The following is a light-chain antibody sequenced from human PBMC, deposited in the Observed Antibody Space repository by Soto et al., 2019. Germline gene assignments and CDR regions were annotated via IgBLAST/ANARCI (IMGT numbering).Light chain of an antibody. CDR1: SSDVGGYNH. J-gene: IGLJ2*01. CDR3: CSYTSLSTVV. V-gene: IGLV2-14*01. CDR2: AVS. Sequence: QSALTQPASVSGSPGQSITISCTGTSSDVGGYNHVSWYQHSPGKAPKLILFAVSDRPSGVSHRFSGSKSGNTASLTISGLPADDDADYYCCSYTSLSTVVFGGGTKLTVL.